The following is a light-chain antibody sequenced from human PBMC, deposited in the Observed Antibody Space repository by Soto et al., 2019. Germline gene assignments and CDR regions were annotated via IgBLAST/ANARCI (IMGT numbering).Light chain of an antibody. CDR1: QTVSGSQ. J-gene: IGKJ5*01. Sequence: EIELTQSPGTLSLSPGERATLSCRASQTVSGSQLAWYQQRPGQPPRLLIFDASRRATGIPARFSGSGSGTDFTLTISSLEPEDFAIYYCQQRNYWQVTFGQGTRLEIK. CDR2: DAS. V-gene: IGKV3D-20*02. CDR3: QQRNYWQVT.